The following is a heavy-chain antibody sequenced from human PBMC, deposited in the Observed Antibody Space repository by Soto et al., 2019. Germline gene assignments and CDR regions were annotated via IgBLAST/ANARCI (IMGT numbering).Heavy chain of an antibody. CDR3: ARWSYFDY. CDR2: ISGSDGKT. V-gene: IGHV3-23*01. J-gene: IGHJ4*02. D-gene: IGHD3-3*01. CDR1: GFSFGSYA. Sequence: LRLSCAASGFSFGSYALSWVRQAPGKGLEWVSTISGSDGKTFYADSVKGRFSISRDTSQSTLYLQMNSLRADDTAMSYCARWSYFDYWGQGTRVTVSS.